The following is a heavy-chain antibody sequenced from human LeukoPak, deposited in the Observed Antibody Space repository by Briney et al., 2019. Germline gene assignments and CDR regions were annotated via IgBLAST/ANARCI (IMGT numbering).Heavy chain of an antibody. Sequence: SETLSLTCTVSGGSISSYFWSWIRQPPGKGLEWIGYIYYGGSTNYNPSLKSRVTISVDTSKNQFSLKLSSVTAADTAVYYCATDSSGYLGAFDIWGQGTMVTVSS. CDR3: ATDSSGYLGAFDI. D-gene: IGHD3-22*01. V-gene: IGHV4-59*01. CDR2: IYYGGST. CDR1: GGSISSYF. J-gene: IGHJ3*02.